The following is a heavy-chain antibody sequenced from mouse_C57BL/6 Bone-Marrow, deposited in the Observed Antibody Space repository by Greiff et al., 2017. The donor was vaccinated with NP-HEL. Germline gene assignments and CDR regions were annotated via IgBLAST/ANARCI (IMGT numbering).Heavy chain of an antibody. CDR1: GFTFSDYY. CDR3: ARERGSYYFDY. CDR2: INYDGSST. V-gene: IGHV5-16*01. J-gene: IGHJ2*01. Sequence: EVQVVESEGGLVQPGSSMKLSCTASGFTFSDYYMAWVRQVPEKGLEWVANINYDGSSTYYLDSLKSRFIISRDNAKNILYLQMSSLKSEDTATYYCARERGSYYFDYWGQGTTLTVSS.